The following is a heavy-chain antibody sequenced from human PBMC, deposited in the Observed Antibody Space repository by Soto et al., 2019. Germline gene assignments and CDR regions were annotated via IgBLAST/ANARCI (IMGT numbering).Heavy chain of an antibody. CDR2: VRSKSDNVAP. J-gene: IGHJ3*02. CDR1: GFAFSASA. D-gene: IGHD3-16*01. CDR3: AVVLPSNDVVHI. V-gene: IGHV3-73*02. Sequence: EVQLVESGGDLVQPGGSLELFCAASGFAFSASAVHWVRQASGKGLEWVGRVRSKSDNVAPVYAASVKGRFTISRDDSKNTAYLQMNGLKSEDTAVYFCAVVLPSNDVVHIWGQGTMVTVSS.